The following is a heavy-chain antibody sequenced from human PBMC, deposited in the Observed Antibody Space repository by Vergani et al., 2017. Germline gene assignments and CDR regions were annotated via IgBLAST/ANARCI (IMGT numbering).Heavy chain of an antibody. Sequence: VQLVEWGGGVVQPGGSLRLSCTASGFSFNSYWMHWVRQVPGKGLLLVSRIKSDGSITAYAVSVKGRFTISRDNAQNTLYLQMNSLRVEDTGVYYCLGGGRGDHGDFWSRLGPWGQGTRVIVSS. D-gene: IGHD3-3*01. CDR1: GFSFNSYW. J-gene: IGHJ5*02. V-gene: IGHV3-74*03. CDR2: IKSDGSIT. CDR3: LGGGRGDHGDFWSRLGP.